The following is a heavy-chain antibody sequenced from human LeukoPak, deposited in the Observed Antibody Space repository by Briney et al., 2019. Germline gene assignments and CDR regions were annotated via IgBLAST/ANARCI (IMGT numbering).Heavy chain of an antibody. D-gene: IGHD6-19*01. V-gene: IGHV1-2*02. CDR1: GYTFTDYY. Sequence: ASVKVSCKASGYTFTDYYMHWVRQAPGQGLEWMGWINPNSGDTNYAQKFQGRVTLTRDTSISTAYMELSRLRSDDTAVYYCARAPSGWPNWFDPWGQGTLVTVSS. CDR2: INPNSGDT. J-gene: IGHJ5*02. CDR3: ARAPSGWPNWFDP.